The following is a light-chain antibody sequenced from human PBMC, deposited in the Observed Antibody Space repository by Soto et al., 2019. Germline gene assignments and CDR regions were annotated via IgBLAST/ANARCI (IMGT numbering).Light chain of an antibody. CDR2: ASS. CDR3: LQLYNFSWT. CDR1: QGIRND. J-gene: IGKJ1*01. Sequence: AIRMTQSPSSLSASVGVRVTMSCRVSQGIRNDLAWYQQKAGKAPKLLIFASSTLQSGVPSRFSGSGSGTDFTLTISRLQPEDFATYYCLQLYNFSWTFGQGTKVDIK. V-gene: IGKV1-6*01.